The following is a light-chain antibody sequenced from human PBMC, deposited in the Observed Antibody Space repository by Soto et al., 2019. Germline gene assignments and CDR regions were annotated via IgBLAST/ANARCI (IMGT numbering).Light chain of an antibody. CDR3: QQHSNLPLT. J-gene: IGKJ4*01. CDR2: DAS. Sequence: EIVLTPSPATLSLSPGERATLSCRASQTVRNNLAWYQQRPGQAPRLLIYDASSRATGIPARFSGSGSGTDFTLTISSREHEDFAVYYCQQHSNLPLTCGGGTKVELK. V-gene: IGKV3-11*01. CDR1: QTVRNN.